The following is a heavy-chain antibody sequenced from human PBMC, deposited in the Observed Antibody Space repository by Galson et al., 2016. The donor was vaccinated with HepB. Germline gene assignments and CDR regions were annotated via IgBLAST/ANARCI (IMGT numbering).Heavy chain of an antibody. CDR1: GFTFDDYA. D-gene: IGHD5-12*01. CDR3: AKDMSPDIVTRIPTYGDYFNYYYGVDV. Sequence: SLRLSCAASGFTFDDYAMSWVRQAPGKGLEWVSGISWNSGSKDYADSVKGRFTISRDNTKNSLYLQMHSLRAEETDLYYCAKDMSPDIVTRIPTYGDYFNYYYGVDVWGQGTTVTVSS. CDR2: ISWNSGSK. V-gene: IGHV3-9*01. J-gene: IGHJ6*02.